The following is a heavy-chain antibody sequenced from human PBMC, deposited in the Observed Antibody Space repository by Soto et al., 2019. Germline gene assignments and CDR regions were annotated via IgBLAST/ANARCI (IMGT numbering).Heavy chain of an antibody. J-gene: IGHJ4*02. CDR2: INPSGVTI. CDR3: AREGVSMFFFDY. D-gene: IGHD3-10*02. Sequence: PSMEVSCKSSGDTSTNYQVHWARQAPGQGLEWMGIINPSGVTISYAQKFQGRLTMTRDTSTSTVYMELTTLRSEDTAVYYCAREGVSMFFFDYWGQGTLVTGSS. CDR1: GDTSTNYQ. V-gene: IGHV1-46*01.